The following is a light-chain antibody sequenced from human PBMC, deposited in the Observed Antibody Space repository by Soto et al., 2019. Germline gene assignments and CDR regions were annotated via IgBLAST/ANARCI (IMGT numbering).Light chain of an antibody. Sequence: QSALTQPASVSGSPGQSITISCTGTSSDVGGYNFVTWYQQHPGEAPKLMIHDVSSRASGVPNRFSGSKSGTTASLTISGLQVEDEADYYCCSYASSTSYVFGTGTKVTVL. V-gene: IGLV2-14*03. CDR3: CSYASSTSYV. CDR1: SSDVGGYNF. CDR2: DVS. J-gene: IGLJ1*01.